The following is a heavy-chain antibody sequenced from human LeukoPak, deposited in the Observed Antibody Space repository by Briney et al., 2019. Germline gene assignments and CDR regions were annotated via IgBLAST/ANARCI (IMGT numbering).Heavy chain of an antibody. V-gene: IGHV4-38-2*01. CDR3: ARHKYSSGWHPEGAFDI. J-gene: IGHJ3*02. CDR1: GYSISSGYY. D-gene: IGHD6-19*01. CDR2: IYHNGNT. Sequence: SETLSLTCAVSGYSISSGYYWGWIRQPPRKGLEWIGSIYHNGNTYYNPSLKSRVTLSVDTSKNQFSLKQRPVTAADTAVLYCARHKYSSGWHPEGAFDIWGQGTMVTVSS.